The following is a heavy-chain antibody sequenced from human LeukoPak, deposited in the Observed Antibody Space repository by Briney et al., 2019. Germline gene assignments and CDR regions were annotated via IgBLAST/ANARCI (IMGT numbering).Heavy chain of an antibody. V-gene: IGHV4-34*01. CDR1: GGSFSGYY. D-gene: IGHD2-15*01. CDR3: AGLVVVAADFDY. CDR2: INHSGST. Sequence: SETLSLTCAVYGGSFSGYYWSWIRQPPGKGLEWIGEINHSGSTNYNPSLKSRVTISVDTSKNQFSLKLSSVTAADTAVYYCAGLVVVAADFDYWGQGTLVTVSS. J-gene: IGHJ4*02.